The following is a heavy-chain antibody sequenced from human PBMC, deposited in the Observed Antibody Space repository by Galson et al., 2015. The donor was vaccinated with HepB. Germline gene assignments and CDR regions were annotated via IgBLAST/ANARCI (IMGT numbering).Heavy chain of an antibody. V-gene: IGHV1-69*05. D-gene: IGHD3-10*01. CDR1: GGTFSTYA. CDR2: ITPLFGTA. J-gene: IGHJ5*02. CDR3: ARGGAKTYYYGSGSYAANWFDP. Sequence: SVKVSCKASGGTFSTYAINWVRQAPGHGLEWMGGITPLFGTANYAQKLQGRVTMTTDTSTSTAYMELRSLRSDDTAVYYCARGGAKTYYYGSGSYAANWFDPWGQGTLVTVSS.